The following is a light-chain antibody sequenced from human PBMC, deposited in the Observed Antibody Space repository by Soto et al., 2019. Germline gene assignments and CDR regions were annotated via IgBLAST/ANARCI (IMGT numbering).Light chain of an antibody. V-gene: IGKV1-9*01. CDR1: QDISNY. CDR3: HQYDDGPYT. Sequence: DIQLTQSPSFLSASVGDRVTITCRASQDISNYLAWYQQKPGKAPRLLIHAASTLQSGVPSRFSGSGSGTEFTLTIGGLQPEDFATYYCHQYDDGPYTFGQATKVDIK. J-gene: IGKJ2*01. CDR2: AAS.